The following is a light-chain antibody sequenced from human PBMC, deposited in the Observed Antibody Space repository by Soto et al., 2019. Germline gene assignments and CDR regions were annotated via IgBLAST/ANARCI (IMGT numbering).Light chain of an antibody. Sequence: EIVMTQSPATLSVSPGERATLYCSASQSVSDKLAWYQQKPGQAPRLLIYHASTRATGIPARFSGSGSGTEFTLTISSLQSEDFAVYYCQQYNNWPPWTFGQGTKVDIK. CDR3: QQYNNWPPWT. CDR1: QSVSDK. V-gene: IGKV3-15*01. CDR2: HAS. J-gene: IGKJ1*01.